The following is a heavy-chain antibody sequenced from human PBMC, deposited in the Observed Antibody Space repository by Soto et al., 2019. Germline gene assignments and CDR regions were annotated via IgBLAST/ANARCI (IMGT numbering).Heavy chain of an antibody. Sequence: GGSLRLSCAASGFTFSSYSMNWVRQAPGKGLEWVSSIGSSSSYIYYADSVKGRFTISRDNAKISLYLQMNSLRAEDTAVYYCAATLDYYDSSGYYYYYYYGMDVWGQGTTVTVSS. J-gene: IGHJ6*02. V-gene: IGHV3-21*01. CDR3: AATLDYYDSSGYYYYYYYGMDV. CDR2: IGSSSSYI. CDR1: GFTFSSYS. D-gene: IGHD3-22*01.